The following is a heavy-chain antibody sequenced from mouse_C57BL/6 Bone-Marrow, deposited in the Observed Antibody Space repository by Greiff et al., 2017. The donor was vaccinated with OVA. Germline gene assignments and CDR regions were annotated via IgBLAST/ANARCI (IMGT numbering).Heavy chain of an antibody. CDR3: ARNDGGYAMDY. J-gene: IGHJ4*01. Sequence: QVQLKESGPELVKPGASAKLSCKASGYTFTSYDINWVKQRPGQGLEWIGWIYPRDGSTKYNEKFKGKATLTVDTSSSTAYMELHSLTSEDSAVYFCARNDGGYAMDYWGQGTSVTVSS. D-gene: IGHD2-3*01. CDR1: GYTFTSYD. V-gene: IGHV1-85*01. CDR2: IYPRDGST.